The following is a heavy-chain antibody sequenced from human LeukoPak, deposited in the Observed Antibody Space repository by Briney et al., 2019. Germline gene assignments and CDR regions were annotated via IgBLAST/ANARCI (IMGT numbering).Heavy chain of an antibody. V-gene: IGHV4-30-2*01. D-gene: IGHD3-22*01. Sequence: SQTLSLTCAVSGGSISSGGYSWSWIRQPPGKGLEWIGYIYHSGSTYYNPSLKSRVTISVDRSKNQFSLKLSSVTAVDTAVYYCARAPYDSSGYYDYWGQGTLVTVSS. CDR1: GGSISSGGYS. CDR2: IYHSGST. CDR3: ARAPYDSSGYYDY. J-gene: IGHJ4*02.